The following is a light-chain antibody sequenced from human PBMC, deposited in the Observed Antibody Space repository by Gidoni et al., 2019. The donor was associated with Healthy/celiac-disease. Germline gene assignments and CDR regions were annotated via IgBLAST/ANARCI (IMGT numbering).Light chain of an antibody. CDR1: QSVSRY. Sequence: ETVITQSPATLSVSPGERATLSRRANQSVSRYLARCKQKPGQAPRLLIYSASTRATGIPDRFSGSRSGTEYTLTISSLQSEDFAVYYCQQYNNWPPYTFGQGTKLEIK. V-gene: IGKV3-15*01. CDR2: SAS. J-gene: IGKJ2*01. CDR3: QQYNNWPPYT.